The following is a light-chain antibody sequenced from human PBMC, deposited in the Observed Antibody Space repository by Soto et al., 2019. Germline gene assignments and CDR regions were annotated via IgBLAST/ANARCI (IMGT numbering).Light chain of an antibody. CDR1: QSVSTNF. Sequence: EMALTESPGTLSLSPGEGATLSCSASQSVSTNFFAWYQQKPGQAPRLLIYGASTMATGIPDRFSGSGSGTDFTLTIGRLEPEDFAVYYCQQYGRTSWTFGQGTKVEIK. V-gene: IGKV3-20*01. CDR2: GAS. J-gene: IGKJ1*01. CDR3: QQYGRTSWT.